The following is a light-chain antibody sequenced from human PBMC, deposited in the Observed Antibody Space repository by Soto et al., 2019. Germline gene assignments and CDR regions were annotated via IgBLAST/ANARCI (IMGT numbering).Light chain of an antibody. J-gene: IGKJ5*01. CDR3: QQANSFPIP. V-gene: IGKV1-12*01. Sequence: DVQLTQSPSSVSASVGDTVTIIFRASQGLTFLAWYQQKPGKAPSLLIYEATNLQSGVPPRFSGSGSGTDFTLTISSLQPEDFATYFCQQANSFPIPFGQGTRPANK. CDR2: EAT. CDR1: QGLTF.